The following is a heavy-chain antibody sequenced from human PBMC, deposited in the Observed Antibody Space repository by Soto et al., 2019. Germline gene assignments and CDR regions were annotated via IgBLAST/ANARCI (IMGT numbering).Heavy chain of an antibody. V-gene: IGHV3-48*02. J-gene: IGHJ4*02. CDR1: GFTFSSYS. Sequence: GGSLRLSCAASGFTFSSYSMNWVRQAPGKGLEWVSYISSSSSTIYYADSVKGRFTISRDNAKNSLYLQMNSLRDEDTAVYYCARDGGYYDSSGYYYMLDYWGQGTLVTVSS. CDR2: ISSSSSTI. D-gene: IGHD3-22*01. CDR3: ARDGGYYDSSGYYYMLDY.